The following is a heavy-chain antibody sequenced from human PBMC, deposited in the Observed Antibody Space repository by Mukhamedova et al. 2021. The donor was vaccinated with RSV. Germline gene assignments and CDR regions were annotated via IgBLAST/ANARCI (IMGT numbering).Heavy chain of an antibody. CDR3: ARDPNHCSSTSCYRGGYWFDP. J-gene: IGHJ5*02. Sequence: VRQAPGKGLEWVAVISYDGSNKYYADSVKGRFTISRDNSKNTPYLQMNSLRAEDTAVYYCARDPNHCSSTSCYRGGYWFDPWGQG. CDR2: ISYDGSNK. V-gene: IGHV3-30-3*01. D-gene: IGHD2-2*01.